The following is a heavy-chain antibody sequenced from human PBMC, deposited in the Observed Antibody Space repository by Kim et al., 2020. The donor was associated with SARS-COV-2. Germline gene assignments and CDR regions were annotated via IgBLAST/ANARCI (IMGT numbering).Heavy chain of an antibody. CDR1: GYTFSDYY. Sequence: ASVKVSCKASGYTFSDYYMHWVRQAPGQGLEWMGWINPNSGGTNYAQKFQGRVTMTTDASISTAYMDLSRLRSDDSAIYYCARDKFLIRFLEFLGPDYYYGMDVGGRGTTVTVPS. V-gene: IGHV1-2*02. J-gene: IGHJ6*02. CDR3: ARDKFLIRFLEFLGPDYYYGMDV. D-gene: IGHD3-3*01. CDR2: INPNSGGT.